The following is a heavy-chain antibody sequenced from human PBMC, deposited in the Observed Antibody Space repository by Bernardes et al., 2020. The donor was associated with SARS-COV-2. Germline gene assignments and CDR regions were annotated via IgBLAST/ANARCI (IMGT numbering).Heavy chain of an antibody. D-gene: IGHD6-13*01. V-gene: IGHV5-51*01. CDR3: ARPSLKSVLRWRLDSSWYYFDY. CDR1: GYRFTRYW. J-gene: IGHJ4*02. CDR2: IYPGDSDT. Sequence: GQPLKISSKGSGYRFTRYWIGWVRTMPGKGLEWMGIIYPGDSDTRYSPSFQGQVTISADKSISTAYLQWSSLKASDTAMYYCARPSLKSVLRWRLDSSWYYFDYWGQGTLVTVSS.